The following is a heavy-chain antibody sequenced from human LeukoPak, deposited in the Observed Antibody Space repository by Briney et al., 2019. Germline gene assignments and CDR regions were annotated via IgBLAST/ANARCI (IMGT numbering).Heavy chain of an antibody. CDR3: ARIAIAVAGTDATWFDP. J-gene: IGHJ5*02. CDR2: INHSGST. Sequence: SETLSPTCAVYGGSFSGYYWSWIRQPPGKGLEWIGEINHSGSTNYNPSLKSRVTISVDTSKNQFSLKLSSVTAADTAVYYCARIAIAVAGTDATWFDPWGQGTLVTVSS. V-gene: IGHV4-34*01. CDR1: GGSFSGYY. D-gene: IGHD6-19*01.